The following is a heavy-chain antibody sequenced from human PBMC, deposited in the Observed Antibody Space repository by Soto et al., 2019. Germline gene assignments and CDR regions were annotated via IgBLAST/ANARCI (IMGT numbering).Heavy chain of an antibody. CDR2: IYPGGST. J-gene: IGHJ4*02. V-gene: IGHV3-66*01. CDR1: GFTVSNTY. D-gene: IGHD5-18*01. CDR3: AKSYSYPSYFDY. Sequence: PGGSLRLSCAASGFTVSNTYMNWVRQAPGKGLEWVSVIYPGGSTYYADSVKGRFTISRDSSKNTLYLQMDSLSAEDTAVYSCAKSYSYPSYFDYWGQGTLVTVSP.